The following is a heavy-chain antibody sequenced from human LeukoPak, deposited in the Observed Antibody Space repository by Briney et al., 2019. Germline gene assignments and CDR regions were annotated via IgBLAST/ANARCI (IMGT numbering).Heavy chain of an antibody. D-gene: IGHD5-18*01. J-gene: IGHJ3*02. Sequence: PGGSLRLSCAASGFTFRTSGMNWVRQAPGKGLEWIGRVQSSGTTNYNPSLKSRVTISLDTSKNQFSLKLSSVTAADTAAYYCASGLLGNTYAPNAFNIWGLGTMVTVSS. CDR3: ASGLLGNTYAPNAFNI. V-gene: IGHV4-4*08. CDR2: VQSSGTT. CDR1: GFTFRTSG.